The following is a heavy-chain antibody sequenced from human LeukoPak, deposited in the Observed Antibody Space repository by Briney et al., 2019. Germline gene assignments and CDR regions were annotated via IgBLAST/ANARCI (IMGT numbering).Heavy chain of an antibody. CDR3: ATLGATATEFDH. CDR1: GGSINTGNYY. Sequence: SETLSLTCTVSGGSINTGNYYWSWIRQPPGKGLEWIGYIYHIGSTYYNPSLRSRVTISVDRSKNQFSMKMNSVTAADTAVYYCATLGATATEFDHWGQGTLVTVSS. D-gene: IGHD1-26*01. V-gene: IGHV4-30-2*01. J-gene: IGHJ4*02. CDR2: IYHIGST.